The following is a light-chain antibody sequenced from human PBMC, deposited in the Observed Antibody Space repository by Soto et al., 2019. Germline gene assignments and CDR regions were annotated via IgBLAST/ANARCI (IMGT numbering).Light chain of an antibody. CDR2: EDN. J-gene: IGLJ2*01. CDR3: QSYDSSNVV. V-gene: IGLV6-57*04. CDR1: SGSIASNY. Sequence: NFMLTQPHSVSESAGKTVTISCTRSSGSIASNYVQWYQQRPGSAPTTVIYEDNQRPSGVPDRFSGSIDSSSNSASLTISGLKTEDEADYSCQSYDSSNVVFGGGTKLTVL.